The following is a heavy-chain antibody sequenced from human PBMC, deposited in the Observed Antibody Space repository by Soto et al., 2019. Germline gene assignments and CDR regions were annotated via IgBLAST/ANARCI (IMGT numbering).Heavy chain of an antibody. CDR1: GGSISSGGYY. CDR2: IYYSGST. CDR3: ARGHYDFWSGVNWFDP. J-gene: IGHJ5*02. Sequence: QVQLQESGPGLVKHSQTLSLTCTVSGGSISSGGYYWSWIRQHPGKGLEWIGYIYYSGSTYYNPSLKSRVTISVDTSKNQFSLKLSSVTAADTAVYYCARGHYDFWSGVNWFDPWGQGTLVTVSS. V-gene: IGHV4-31*03. D-gene: IGHD3-3*01.